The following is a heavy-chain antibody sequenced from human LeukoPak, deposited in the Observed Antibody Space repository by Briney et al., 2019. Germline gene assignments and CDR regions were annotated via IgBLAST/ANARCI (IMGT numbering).Heavy chain of an antibody. CDR1: GGSISSSSYY. Sequence: PSETLSLTCTVSGGSISSSSYYWGWIRQPPGKGLEWIGSIYYSGSTYYNPSLKSRVTISVDTSKNQFSLKLSSVTAADTAVYYCARDGDGYNPHPFDYWGQGTLVTVSS. CDR3: ARDGDGYNPHPFDY. V-gene: IGHV4-39*07. J-gene: IGHJ4*02. CDR2: IYYSGST. D-gene: IGHD5-24*01.